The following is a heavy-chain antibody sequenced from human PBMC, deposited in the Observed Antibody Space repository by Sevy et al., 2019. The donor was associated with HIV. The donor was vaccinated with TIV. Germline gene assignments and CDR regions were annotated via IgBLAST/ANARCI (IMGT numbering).Heavy chain of an antibody. CDR3: ARKRNLGDPSDP. Sequence: ASVKVSCKPSGYTFTTYGINWVRQAPGQGLEWMGWINTYNGNTIYAQKLQGRVSMTTDTSTSTAYMEMRSLRSDDTAMYYCARKRNLGDPSDPWGQGTLVTVSS. J-gene: IGHJ5*02. V-gene: IGHV1-18*01. CDR2: INTYNGNT. CDR1: GYTFTTYG. D-gene: IGHD3-16*01.